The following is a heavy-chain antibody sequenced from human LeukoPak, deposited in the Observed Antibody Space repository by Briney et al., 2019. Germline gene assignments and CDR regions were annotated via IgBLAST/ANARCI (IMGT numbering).Heavy chain of an antibody. D-gene: IGHD3-22*01. Sequence: GGSLRLSCAASGFTVSSNYMSWVRQAPGKGLVWVSVIYSGGSTYYADSVKGRFTISRDNSKSTLYLQMNSLRAEDTAVYYCAKDYDSSGYFDYWGQGTLVTVSS. CDR1: GFTVSSNY. CDR3: AKDYDSSGYFDY. V-gene: IGHV3-53*01. J-gene: IGHJ4*02. CDR2: IYSGGST.